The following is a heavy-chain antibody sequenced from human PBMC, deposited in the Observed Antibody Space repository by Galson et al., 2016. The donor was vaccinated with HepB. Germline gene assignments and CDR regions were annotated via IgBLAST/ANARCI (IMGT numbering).Heavy chain of an antibody. Sequence: SLRLSCAASGFTFSSYWMHWVRQAPGKGLVWVSRINSDGKSTSYADSVKGRFTISRDNAKNTLYLQMNSLRAEDTAVHYCARDLRYFDWLRGNDSFDIWGQGTMVTVSS. CDR1: GFTFSSYW. D-gene: IGHD3-9*01. J-gene: IGHJ3*02. CDR2: INSDGKST. CDR3: ARDLRYFDWLRGNDSFDI. V-gene: IGHV3-74*01.